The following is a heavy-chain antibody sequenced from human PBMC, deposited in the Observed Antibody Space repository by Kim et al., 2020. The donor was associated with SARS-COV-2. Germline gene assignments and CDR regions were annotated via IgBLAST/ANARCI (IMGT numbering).Heavy chain of an antibody. CDR3: ARRSVKASIIAGLDV. J-gene: IGHJ6*02. Sequence: ASVKVSCKASGYIFTDYYLHWVRQAPGQGLQWVARINANTGATHAAPNFQGRVTLTRDTSTRTAYMELSGLRSDDTAVYYCARRSVKASIIAGLDVWGPGTTITVSS. V-gene: IGHV1-2*06. D-gene: IGHD4-17*01. CDR1: GYIFTDYY. CDR2: INANTGAT.